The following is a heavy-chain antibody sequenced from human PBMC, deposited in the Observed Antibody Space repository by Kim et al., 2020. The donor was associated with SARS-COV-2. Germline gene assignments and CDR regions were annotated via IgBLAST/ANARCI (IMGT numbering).Heavy chain of an antibody. CDR1: GGSISSSSYY. J-gene: IGHJ4*02. CDR3: ARYSSGWPSYYFDY. D-gene: IGHD6-19*01. Sequence: SETLSLTCTVSGGSISSSSYYWGWIRQPPGKGLEWIGSIYYSGSTYYNPSLKSRVTISVDTSKNQFSLKLSSVTAADTSVYYCARYSSGWPSYYFDYWGQRNLVTVSS. V-gene: IGHV4-39*07. CDR2: IYYSGST.